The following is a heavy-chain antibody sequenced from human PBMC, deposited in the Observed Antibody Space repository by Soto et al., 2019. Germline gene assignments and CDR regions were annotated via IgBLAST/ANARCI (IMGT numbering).Heavy chain of an antibody. V-gene: IGHV4-30-2*01. CDR1: GGSISSGGYS. CDR3: ARVPHY. CDR2: IYHSGSS. J-gene: IGHJ4*02. Sequence: SETLSLTCAVSGGSISSGGYSWSWIRQPPGKGLEWIGYIYHSGSSYYNPSLKSRITISVDRSKNQFSLKLSSVTAADTGVYYCARVPHYWGQGTLVTVSS.